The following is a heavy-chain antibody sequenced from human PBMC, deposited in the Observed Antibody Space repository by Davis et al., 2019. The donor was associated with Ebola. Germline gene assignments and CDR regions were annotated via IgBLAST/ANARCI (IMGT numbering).Heavy chain of an antibody. CDR2: IYSGGST. J-gene: IGHJ4*02. CDR1: GFTFNSYA. D-gene: IGHD5-18*01. Sequence: GESLKISCAASGFTFNSYAMSWVRQAPGKGLEWVSVIYSGGSTYYADSVKGRFTISRHNSKNTLYLQMNSLRAEDTAVYYCARYGYSYGYGYWGQGTLVTVSS. V-gene: IGHV3-53*04. CDR3: ARYGYSYGYGY.